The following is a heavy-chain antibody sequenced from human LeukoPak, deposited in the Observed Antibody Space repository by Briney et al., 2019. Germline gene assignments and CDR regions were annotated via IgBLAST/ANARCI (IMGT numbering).Heavy chain of an antibody. V-gene: IGHV3-21*01. J-gene: IGHJ3*02. CDR1: RFTFSSYS. D-gene: IGHD3-22*01. Sequence: GGSLRLSCAASRFTFSSYSMNWVRQAPGKGLEWVSSISSSSSYIYYADSVKGRFSISRDNAKNSLYLQMNSLRAEDTAVYYCARDHLTMTHDALDIWGQGTMVTVSS. CDR2: ISSSSSYI. CDR3: ARDHLTMTHDALDI.